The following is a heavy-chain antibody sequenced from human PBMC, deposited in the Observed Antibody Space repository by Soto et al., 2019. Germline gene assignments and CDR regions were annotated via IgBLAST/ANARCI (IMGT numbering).Heavy chain of an antibody. CDR3: ARDLGSEQWFFDF. Sequence: QLQLQESGAGLVRPSQTLSLSCTVSGGSINTEGYYWSWIRQHPGKGLEWIGYIHYSGNTFSNPSLETRVTLSLDTSKNQFSLELSSVTDADTAMYFCARDLGSEQWFFDFWGQGTLVTVSS. D-gene: IGHD3-22*01. CDR1: GGSINTEGYY. J-gene: IGHJ4*02. CDR2: IHYSGNT. V-gene: IGHV4-31*03.